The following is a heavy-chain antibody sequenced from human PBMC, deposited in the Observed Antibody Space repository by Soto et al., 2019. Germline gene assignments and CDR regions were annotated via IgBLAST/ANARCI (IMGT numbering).Heavy chain of an antibody. Sequence: SETLSLTCAVYGGSFSGYYWSWIRQPPGKGLEWIGEINHSGSTNHNPSLKSRVTISVDTSKNQFSLKLSSVTAADTAVYYCARGRWVVVPAATPHGFDPWGQGTLVTVSS. CDR2: INHSGST. CDR3: ARGRWVVVPAATPHGFDP. J-gene: IGHJ5*02. V-gene: IGHV4-34*01. CDR1: GGSFSGYY. D-gene: IGHD2-2*01.